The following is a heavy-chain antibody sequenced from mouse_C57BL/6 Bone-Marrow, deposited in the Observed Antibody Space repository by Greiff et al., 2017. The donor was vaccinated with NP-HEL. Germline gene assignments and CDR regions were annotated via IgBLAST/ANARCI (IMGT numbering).Heavy chain of an antibody. D-gene: IGHD1-1*01. J-gene: IGHJ4*01. Sequence: EVQLQQSGPELVKPGASVKIPCKASGYTFTDYNMDWVKQSHGKSLEWIGDINPNNGGTIYNQKFKGKATLTVDKSSSTAYMELRSLTSEDTAVYYCARWGTTVVAPSYYAMDYWGQGTSVTVSS. CDR2: INPNNGGT. V-gene: IGHV1-18*01. CDR1: GYTFTDYN. CDR3: ARWGTTVVAPSYYAMDY.